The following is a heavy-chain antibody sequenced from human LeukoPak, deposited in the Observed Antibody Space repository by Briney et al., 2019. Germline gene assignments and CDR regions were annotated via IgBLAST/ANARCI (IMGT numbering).Heavy chain of an antibody. CDR3: ARCSSGGCFFDF. CDR2: LIPMLNKA. CDR1: GGTFSGYL. V-gene: IGHV1-69*05. J-gene: IGHJ4*02. Sequence: SVKDSCKASGGTFSGYLISGVRQAPGQGLDGMGGLIPMLNKAKYAQKFQGRVTVTTDESTSAANMELRSLRSEDTAIYYCARCSSGGCFFDFWAQGTLVTVSS. D-gene: IGHD2-15*01.